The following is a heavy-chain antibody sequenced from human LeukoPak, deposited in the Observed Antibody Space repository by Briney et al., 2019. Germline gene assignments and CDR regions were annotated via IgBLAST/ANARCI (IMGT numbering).Heavy chain of an antibody. J-gene: IGHJ4*02. V-gene: IGHV4-59*01. D-gene: IGHD5-12*01. CDR1: GGSMSSYY. CDR2: IYYSGST. CDR3: ARAEPPHKYSGYDGLDY. Sequence: SETLSLTCTVSGGSMSSYYWNWIRQPPGKGLEWIGYIYYSGSTNYNPSLKSRVTISVDTSKNQFSLKLSSVTAADTAVYYCARAEPPHKYSGYDGLDYWGQGTLVTVSS.